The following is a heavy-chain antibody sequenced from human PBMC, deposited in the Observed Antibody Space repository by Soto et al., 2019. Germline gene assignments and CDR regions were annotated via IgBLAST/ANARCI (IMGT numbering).Heavy chain of an antibody. CDR3: ATGRLYCGGDCDCRNCQH. V-gene: IGHV1-3*01. D-gene: IGHD2-21*02. CDR1: GYNFTSYA. Sequence: QVQLVQSGAEVKKPGASVKVSCQASGYNFTSYAMHWRRQATGQRLEWMGLINACNGNTKYSQKFQSRVTINRDTSARQASKELSSHRSEEKAGYYCATGRLYCGGDCDCRNCQHRDQRTLVAVSS. CDR2: INACNGNT. J-gene: IGHJ1*01.